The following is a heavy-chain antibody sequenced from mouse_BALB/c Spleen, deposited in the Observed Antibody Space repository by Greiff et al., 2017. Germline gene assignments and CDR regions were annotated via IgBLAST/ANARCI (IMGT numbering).Heavy chain of an antibody. J-gene: IGHJ4*01. D-gene: IGHD4-1*01. CDR1: GYTFTSYW. CDR2: IYPGDGDT. CDR3: ARSWDDAMDY. Sequence: VQLQQSGAELARPGASVKLSCKASGYTFTSYWMQWVKQRPGQGLEWIGAIYPGDGDTRYTQKFKGKATLTADKSSSTAYMQLSSLASEDSAVYYCARSWDDAMDYWGQGTSVTVSS. V-gene: IGHV1-87*01.